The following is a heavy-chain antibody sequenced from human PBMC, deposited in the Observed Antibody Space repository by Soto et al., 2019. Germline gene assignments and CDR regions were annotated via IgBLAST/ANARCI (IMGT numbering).Heavy chain of an antibody. CDR3: ARHDYYGSGSYNIYYGMDV. Sequence: SETLSLTCTVSGGSISSSSYYWGWIRQPPGKGLEWIGSIYYSGSTYYNPSLKSRVTISVDTSKNQFSLKLSSVTAADTAVYYCARHDYYGSGSYNIYYGMDVWGQGTTVTVSS. D-gene: IGHD3-10*01. J-gene: IGHJ6*02. CDR2: IYYSGST. CDR1: GGSISSSSYY. V-gene: IGHV4-39*01.